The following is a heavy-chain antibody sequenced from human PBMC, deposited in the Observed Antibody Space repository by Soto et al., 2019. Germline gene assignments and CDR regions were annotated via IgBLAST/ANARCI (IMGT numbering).Heavy chain of an antibody. D-gene: IGHD2-21*02. CDR3: ARAPVVVTAIPPYWYFDL. CDR2: IIPILGIA. CDR1: GGTFSSYT. Sequence: QVQLVQSGAEVKKPGSSVKVSCKASGGTFSSYTISWVRQAPGQGLEWMGRIIPILGIANYAQKFQGRVTITTEXXTXTXXMELSSLRAEDTAVYYCARAPVVVTAIPPYWYFDLWGRGTLVTVSS. J-gene: IGHJ2*01. V-gene: IGHV1-69*02.